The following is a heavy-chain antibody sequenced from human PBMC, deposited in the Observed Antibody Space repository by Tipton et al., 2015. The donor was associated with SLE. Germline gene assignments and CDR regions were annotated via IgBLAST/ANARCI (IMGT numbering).Heavy chain of an antibody. CDR1: GFTFSSYA. CDR2: ISGSGGST. Sequence: SLRLSCAASGFTFSSYAMSWVRQAPGKGLEWGSAISGSGGSTYYADSVKGRFTISRDNSKNTLYLQMNSLRAEGTAVYYCAKDGCCAGGVCERAFAIWGQGTMVSLSS. CDR3: AKDGCCAGGVCERAFAI. D-gene: IGHD2-8*02. V-gene: IGHV3-23*01. J-gene: IGHJ3*02.